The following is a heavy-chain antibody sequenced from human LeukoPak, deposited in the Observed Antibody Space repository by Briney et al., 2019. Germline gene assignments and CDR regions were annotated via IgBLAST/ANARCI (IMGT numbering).Heavy chain of an antibody. V-gene: IGHV3-48*02. CDR1: GFTFRRYS. D-gene: IGHD1-26*01. Sequence: GDSLRLSCAASGFTFRRYSMNWVRQAPGKGLEWVSYISSSSSTIYYADSVKGRFTISRDNAENSLYLRMNSLRDEDTAVYYCARVRGTYYRDGFDIWGQGTVVTVSS. CDR3: ARVRGTYYRDGFDI. CDR2: ISSSSSTI. J-gene: IGHJ3*02.